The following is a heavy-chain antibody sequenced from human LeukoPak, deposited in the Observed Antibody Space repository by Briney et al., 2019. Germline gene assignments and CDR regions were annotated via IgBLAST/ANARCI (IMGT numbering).Heavy chain of an antibody. Sequence: ASETLSLTCTVSGGSISSSSYYWGWIRQPPGKGLEWIGSIYYGGSTYYNPSLKSRVTISVDTSKNQFALKLSSVIAADTAVYYCARVVIYDGLVFDPWGQGTLVTVSS. CDR2: IYYGGST. J-gene: IGHJ5*02. CDR1: GGSISSSSYY. CDR3: ARVVIYDGLVFDP. V-gene: IGHV4-39*01. D-gene: IGHD5/OR15-5a*01.